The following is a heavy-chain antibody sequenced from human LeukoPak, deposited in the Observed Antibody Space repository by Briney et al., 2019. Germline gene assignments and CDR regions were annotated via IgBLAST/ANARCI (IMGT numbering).Heavy chain of an antibody. CDR2: ISGSGGST. D-gene: IGHD2-15*01. V-gene: IGHV3-23*01. J-gene: IGHJ6*03. CDR1: GFTFSSYA. Sequence: GGSLRLSCAASGFTFSSYAMSWVRQAPGKGLEWVSAISGSGGSTYYADSVKGRFTISRDNAKNSLYLQMNSLRAEDTAVYYCAREGGSGRRGRYYYYMDVWGKGTTVTVSS. CDR3: AREGGSGRRGRYYYYMDV.